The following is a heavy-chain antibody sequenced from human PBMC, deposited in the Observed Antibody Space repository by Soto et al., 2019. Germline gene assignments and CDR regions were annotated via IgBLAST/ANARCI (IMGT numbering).Heavy chain of an antibody. CDR2: ISADNGNT. CDR3: ARVGTMVEVPAYNWFDP. V-gene: IGHV1-18*01. Sequence: QVQLVQSGAEVKKPGASVKVSCKASGYTFSNNGISWGRQAPGQGLEWMGWISADNGNTNYAQKFQDRVTMTTDTSTSTAYMELKSLRSDETAMYSCARVGTMVEVPAYNWFDPWGQGTLVTVSS. J-gene: IGHJ5*02. CDR1: GYTFSNNG. D-gene: IGHD3-10*01.